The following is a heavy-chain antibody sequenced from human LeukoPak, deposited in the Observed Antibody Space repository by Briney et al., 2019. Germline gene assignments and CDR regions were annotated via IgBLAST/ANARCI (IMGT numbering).Heavy chain of an antibody. D-gene: IGHD6-19*01. V-gene: IGHV3-15*01. CDR2: IKSKTDGGTT. J-gene: IGHJ4*02. CDR1: GFTFSNAW. Sequence: GGSLRLSCAASGFTFSNAWMSWVRQAPGKGLEWVGRIKSKTDGGTTDYAAPVKGRFTISRDDSKNTLYLQMNSLKTEDTAVYYCAKDLSYTSGASDHWGQGTLVTVSS. CDR3: AKDLSYTSGASDH.